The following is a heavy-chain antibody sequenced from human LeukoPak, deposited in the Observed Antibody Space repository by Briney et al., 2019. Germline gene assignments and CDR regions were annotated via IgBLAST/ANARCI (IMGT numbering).Heavy chain of an antibody. CDR1: GYTFTSYY. J-gene: IGHJ4*02. D-gene: IGHD3-22*01. Sequence: ASVKVSCKATGYTFTSYYRHWVRQAPGQGLEWMGIINPSGGTTTYAQKFQGRVTMTRDTSTTTVYMELSSLRSEDTAVYFCARDVSYDSRFDYWGQGTLVTVSS. CDR3: ARDVSYDSRFDY. V-gene: IGHV1-46*01. CDR2: INPSGGTT.